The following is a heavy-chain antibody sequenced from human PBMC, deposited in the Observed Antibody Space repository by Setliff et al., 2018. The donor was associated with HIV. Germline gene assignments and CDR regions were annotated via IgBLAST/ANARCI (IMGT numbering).Heavy chain of an antibody. J-gene: IGHJ4*02. CDR2: INWSSRNM. V-gene: IGHV3-21*04. CDR1: GFTFSSYS. Sequence: GGSLRLSCAASGFTFSSYSMHWVRQAPGKGLEWVSGINWSSRNMGYADSVKGRFTISRDNAKNSLYLQMSGLRAEDTALYYCARDRFYFDSSAYTTYDYWGQGTLVTVSS. D-gene: IGHD3-22*01. CDR3: ARDRFYFDSSAYTTYDY.